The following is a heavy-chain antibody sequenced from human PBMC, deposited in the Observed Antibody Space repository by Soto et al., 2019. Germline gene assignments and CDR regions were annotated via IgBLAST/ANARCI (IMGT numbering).Heavy chain of an antibody. CDR2: ISSSSSTI. D-gene: IGHD2-15*01. V-gene: IGHV3-48*01. CDR1: GFTFSSYS. Sequence: EVQLVESGGGLVQPGGSLRLSCAASGFTFSSYSMNWVRQAPGKGLEWVSYISSSSSTIYYADSVKGRFTISRDNAKNSLYLQMNSLRAEDTAVYYCARGSVVAATPFAYWGQGTLVTVSS. J-gene: IGHJ4*02. CDR3: ARGSVVAATPFAY.